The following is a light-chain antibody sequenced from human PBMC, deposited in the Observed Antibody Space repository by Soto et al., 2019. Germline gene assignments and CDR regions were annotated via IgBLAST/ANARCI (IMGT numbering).Light chain of an antibody. CDR2: DTS. CDR3: QQYGSSPLT. Sequence: EIVMTQSPATLSVSPGEIATLSCSASQSVSSNLAWYQQKPGQAPRLLVYDTSYRATGVPDRFSGSGSGTDFTLTISRLEPEDFAVYYCQQYGSSPLTFGQGTKVDIK. CDR1: QSVSSN. V-gene: IGKV3-20*01. J-gene: IGKJ1*01.